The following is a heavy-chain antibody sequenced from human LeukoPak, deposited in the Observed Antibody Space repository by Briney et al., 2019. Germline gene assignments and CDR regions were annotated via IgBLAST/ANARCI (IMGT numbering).Heavy chain of an antibody. Sequence: GGSLRLSCAASGFTFSSYSMNWVRQAPGKGLEWVSSISSSSYIYYADSVKGRFTISRDNAKNSLYLQMNSLRAEDTAVYYCARVVTLYSSSSGDYWGQGTLVTVSS. J-gene: IGHJ4*02. CDR1: GFTFSSYS. D-gene: IGHD6-6*01. CDR3: ARVVTLYSSSSGDY. V-gene: IGHV3-21*01. CDR2: ISSSSYI.